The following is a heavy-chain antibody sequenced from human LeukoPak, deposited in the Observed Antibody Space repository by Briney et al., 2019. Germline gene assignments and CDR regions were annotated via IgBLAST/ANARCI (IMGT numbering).Heavy chain of an antibody. CDR3: ARSYYYDYRQIDF. D-gene: IGHD3-22*01. CDR2: IHYSGST. Sequence: SETLSLTCKVSGDSIKISNYYWGWIRQPPGKGLEWLGSIHYSGSTFYNPSLKNRVTIYVDTSRNQFSLHLFSVTAADTAVFFCARSYYYDYRQIDFWGRGTLVTVSS. J-gene: IGHJ4*02. V-gene: IGHV4-39*01. CDR1: GDSIKISNYY.